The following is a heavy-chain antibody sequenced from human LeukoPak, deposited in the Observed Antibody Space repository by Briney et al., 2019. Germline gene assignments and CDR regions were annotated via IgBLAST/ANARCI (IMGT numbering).Heavy chain of an antibody. CDR2: ISSSGSTI. CDR3: ARDGFSGAVAAQLDY. Sequence: PGGSLRLSCAASGFTFSSYVMNWVRQAPGKGLEWVSYISSSGSTIYYADSVKGRFTISSENAKNSLYLQMNSLRAEDTAVYYCARDGFSGAVAAQLDYWGQGTLVTVSS. V-gene: IGHV3-48*03. D-gene: IGHD6-19*01. J-gene: IGHJ4*02. CDR1: GFTFSSYV.